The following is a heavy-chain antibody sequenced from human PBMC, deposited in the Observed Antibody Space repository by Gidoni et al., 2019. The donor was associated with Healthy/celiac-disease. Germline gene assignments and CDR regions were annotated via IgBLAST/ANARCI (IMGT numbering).Heavy chain of an antibody. J-gene: IGHJ3*02. CDR2: MSSSGGST. CDR1: GLTFSSYA. V-gene: IGHV3-23*01. CDR3: AKGGRRSDAFDI. Sequence: VQLLESGGGLVQPGGSLRLSCAASGLTFSSYARSWVRQAPGKVLEWFSAMSSSGGSTYYADSVKCRFTISSDNSKNTLYLQMNSLRAEDTAVYYCAKGGRRSDAFDIWGQGTMVTVSS.